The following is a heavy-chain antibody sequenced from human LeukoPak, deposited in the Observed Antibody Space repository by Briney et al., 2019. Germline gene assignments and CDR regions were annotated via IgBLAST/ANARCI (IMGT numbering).Heavy chain of an antibody. J-gene: IGHJ3*02. CDR3: AHVHYDSSSFGAFDI. D-gene: IGHD3-22*01. V-gene: IGHV2-5*02. Sequence: SGPTLVNPTQTLTLTCTFSGFSLNTDEVGVGWIRQPPGKALEWLALIYWDDDKHYSPSLRSRLTITKDTSKNQVVLTMTNMDPVDTATFYCAHVHYDSSSFGAFDIWGQGTVVTVPS. CDR1: GFSLNTDEVG. CDR2: IYWDDDK.